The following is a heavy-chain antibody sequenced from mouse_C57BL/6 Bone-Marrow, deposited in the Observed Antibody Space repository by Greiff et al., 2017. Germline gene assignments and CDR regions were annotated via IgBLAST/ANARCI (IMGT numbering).Heavy chain of an antibody. D-gene: IGHD2-4*01. Sequence: EVKLVESGGGLVKPGGSLKLSCAASGFTFSSYAMSWVRQTPEKRLEWVATISDGGSYTYYPDNVKGRFTISRDNAKNNLYLQMSHLKSEDTAMYYCARLGLRRPAWFAYWGQGTLGTVSA. CDR3: ARLGLRRPAWFAY. J-gene: IGHJ3*01. CDR1: GFTFSSYA. CDR2: ISDGGSYT. V-gene: IGHV5-4*03.